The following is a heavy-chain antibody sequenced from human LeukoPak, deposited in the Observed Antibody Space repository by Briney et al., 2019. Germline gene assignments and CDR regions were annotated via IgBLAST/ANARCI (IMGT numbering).Heavy chain of an antibody. CDR3: ARGLIVVVPAANDAFDI. D-gene: IGHD2-2*01. J-gene: IGHJ3*02. V-gene: IGHV1-69*05. CDR2: IIPIFGTA. Sequence: GSSVKVSCKASGGPFSSYAISWVRQAPGQGLEWMGGIIPIFGTANYSQKFQGRVTITTDESTSTAYMELSSLRSEDTAVYYCARGLIVVVPAANDAFDIWGQGTMVTVSS. CDR1: GGPFSSYA.